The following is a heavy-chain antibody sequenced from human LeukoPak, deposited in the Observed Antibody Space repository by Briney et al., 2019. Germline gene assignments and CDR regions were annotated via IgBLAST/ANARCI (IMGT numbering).Heavy chain of an antibody. Sequence: SETLSLTCTVSGGSISGSSYYWGWIRQPPGKGLEWIGSIYYSGSTYYNPSLKSRVTISVDTSKNQFSLKLSSETAADTAVYYCARGGSSWFNIDYWGQGTLVTVSS. CDR1: GGSISGSSYY. CDR3: ARGGSSWFNIDY. D-gene: IGHD6-13*01. V-gene: IGHV4-39*07. J-gene: IGHJ4*02. CDR2: IYYSGST.